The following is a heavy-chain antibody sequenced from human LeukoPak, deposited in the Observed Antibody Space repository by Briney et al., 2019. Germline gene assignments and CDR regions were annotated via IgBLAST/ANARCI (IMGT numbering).Heavy chain of an antibody. V-gene: IGHV3-7*01. CDR3: ARADPEWYLDL. CDR2: IRQDGGEI. Sequence: HAGGSLRLSCTGSGFMFNAYWMSWVRKAPGMGLEWVGKIRQDGGEIFYVDSVRGRFTISRDNAKNSVYLQLNSLRAEDTAVYYCARADPEWYLDLWGRGTLVTVSS. CDR1: GFMFNAYW. J-gene: IGHJ2*01.